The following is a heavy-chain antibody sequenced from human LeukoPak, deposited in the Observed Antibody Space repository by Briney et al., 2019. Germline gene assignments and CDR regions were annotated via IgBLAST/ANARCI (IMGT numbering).Heavy chain of an antibody. J-gene: IGHJ4*02. D-gene: IGHD4-23*01. CDR1: GYTFTTYW. Sequence: GESLKISCKGSGYTFTTYWIAWVRQMPGKGLEWMGIIYPGDSDTRYSPSFQGQVTISADKSISTAYLQWSSLKASDTAIYYCARRGARTKVVNPVDYWGQGTLVTVSS. V-gene: IGHV5-51*01. CDR2: IYPGDSDT. CDR3: ARRGARTKVVNPVDY.